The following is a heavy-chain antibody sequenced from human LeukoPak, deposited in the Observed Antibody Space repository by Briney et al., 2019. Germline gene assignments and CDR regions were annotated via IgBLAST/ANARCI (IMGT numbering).Heavy chain of an antibody. J-gene: IGHJ4*02. CDR2: INHSGST. CDR3: ARAKLLWFRELLSYFDY. V-gene: IGHV4-34*01. D-gene: IGHD3-10*01. CDR1: GGSFSGYY. Sequence: SETLSLTCAVSGGSFSGYYWSWIRQPPGKGLEWIGEINHSGSTNYNPSLKSRVTMSVDTSKNQFSLKLSSVTAADTAVYYCARAKLLWFRELLSYFDYWGQGTLVTVSS.